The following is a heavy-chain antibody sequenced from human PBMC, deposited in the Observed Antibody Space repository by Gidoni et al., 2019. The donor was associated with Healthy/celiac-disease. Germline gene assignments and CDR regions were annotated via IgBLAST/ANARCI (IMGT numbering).Heavy chain of an antibody. V-gene: IGHV1-69*04. J-gene: IGHJ5*02. CDR3: AGEDNWNPSWFDP. CDR2: IFPILGIA. CDR1: GGTFSSYA. D-gene: IGHD1-20*01. Sequence: VQLVPSRAVVQKPWSSLKVSCKASGGTFSSYAISWVRQAPVQRLEWMGRIFPILGIANYAQKCQGRVTITADKSTSTAYMELSSLRAEDTAVYYCAGEDNWNPSWFDPGGQGTLVTVSS.